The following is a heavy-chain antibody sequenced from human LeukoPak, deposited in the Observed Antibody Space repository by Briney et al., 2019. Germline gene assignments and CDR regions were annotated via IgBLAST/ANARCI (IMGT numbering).Heavy chain of an antibody. J-gene: IGHJ4*02. CDR2: IDPNRGGT. V-gene: IGHV1-2*02. D-gene: IGHD2-15*01. CDR3: ARGDIYWDY. Sequence: GASVKVSCKASGYNFTDYYIHWVRQAPGQGLEWMGWIDPNRGGTRYAQNFQGRVTMTRDTSISTAYMELSRLRSDDTAVYYCARGDIYWDYWGQGTQVTVSS. CDR1: GYNFTDYY.